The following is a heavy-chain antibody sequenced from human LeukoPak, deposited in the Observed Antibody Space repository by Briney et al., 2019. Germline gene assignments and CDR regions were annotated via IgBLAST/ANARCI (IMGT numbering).Heavy chain of an antibody. D-gene: IGHD3-10*01. V-gene: IGHV4-34*01. J-gene: IGHJ6*03. CDR2: INHSGIT. CDR1: GGSFSGHY. Sequence: SETLSLTCAVYGGSFSGHYWSRICQPPGKRLELIAEINHSGITKYNPSLQSRLTISVDTSKNQCSLRLSSVTAADTAVYYCARGLREFGYYYYHMDVWGKGTTVTVSS. CDR3: ARGLREFGYYYYHMDV.